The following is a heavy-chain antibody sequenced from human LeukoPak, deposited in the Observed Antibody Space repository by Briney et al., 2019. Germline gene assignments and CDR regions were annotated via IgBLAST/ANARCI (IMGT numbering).Heavy chain of an antibody. CDR1: GGTFSSYA. CDR3: ARVVVAGWSPPIDY. D-gene: IGHD2-15*01. V-gene: IGHV1-69*13. J-gene: IGHJ4*02. Sequence: ASVKVSCKASGGTFSSYAISWVRQAPGQGLEWMGGIIPIFGTANYAQKFQGRVTITADESTSTAYMELSSLRSEDTAVYYCARVVVAGWSPPIDYWGQGTLVTVSS. CDR2: IIPIFGTA.